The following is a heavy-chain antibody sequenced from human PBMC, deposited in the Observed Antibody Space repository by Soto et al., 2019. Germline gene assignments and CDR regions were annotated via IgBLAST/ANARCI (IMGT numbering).Heavy chain of an antibody. CDR2: IYSGGRN. V-gene: IGHV4-4*07. D-gene: IGHD6-13*01. CDR1: GGSISSSNW. J-gene: IGHJ4*02. Sequence: SETLSLTCAVSGGSISSSNWWSWIRQPAGKGLEWIGRIYSGGRNNYNPSLKSRVTMSVDTSKNQFSLRLSSVTAADTAMYYCARGSSRWDYWGQGTLVTVSS. CDR3: ARGSSRWDY.